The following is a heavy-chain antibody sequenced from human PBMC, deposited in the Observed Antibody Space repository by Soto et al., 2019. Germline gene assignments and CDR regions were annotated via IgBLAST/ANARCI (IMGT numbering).Heavy chain of an antibody. CDR1: GFTFSSYG. D-gene: IGHD1-26*01. CDR2: IWYDGSNK. CDR3: ARASVSYHQYFDY. J-gene: IGHJ4*02. V-gene: IGHV3-33*01. Sequence: QVQLVESGGGVVQPGRSLRLSCAASGFTFSSYGMHWVRQAPGKGLEWVAVIWYDGSNKYYADSVKGRFTISRDNSKNTLYLQMNSLRAEDTAVYYCARASVSYHQYFDYWGQGTLVTVSS.